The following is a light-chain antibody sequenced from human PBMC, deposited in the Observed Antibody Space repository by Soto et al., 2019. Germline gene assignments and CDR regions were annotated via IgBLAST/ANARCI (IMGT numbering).Light chain of an antibody. V-gene: IGKV3-20*01. J-gene: IGKJ5*01. CDR1: QSVSSSH. CDR3: QQYGSSPPIT. Sequence: EIVLTQSPGTLSLSPGERATLSCRASQSVSSSHLAWYQQKPGQAPRLLIYGASSRATGIPDRFSGSGSGTDFTLTISRLEPEDVAVYYCQQYGSSPPITFGQGTRLEIK. CDR2: GAS.